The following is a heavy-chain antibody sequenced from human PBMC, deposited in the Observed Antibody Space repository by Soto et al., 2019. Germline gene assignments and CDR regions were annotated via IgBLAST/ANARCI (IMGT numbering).Heavy chain of an antibody. Sequence: QAQLVQCGAAVKKPGASVKVSCKVSGYTLTEFSMHWVRQAPGKGLEWMGGFDPEDGETIYAQKFQGRVTMTEDTSSDTAYMELSSLRSEDTAVYYCAAGGTRWLQSHFDYGGQGTLVTVFS. CDR3: AAGGTRWLQSHFDY. V-gene: IGHV1-24*01. CDR2: FDPEDGET. CDR1: GYTLTEFS. D-gene: IGHD4-4*01. J-gene: IGHJ4*02.